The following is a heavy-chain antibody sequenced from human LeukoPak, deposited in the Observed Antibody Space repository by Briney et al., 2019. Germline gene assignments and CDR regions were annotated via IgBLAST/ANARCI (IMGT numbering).Heavy chain of an antibody. J-gene: IGHJ4*02. CDR3: ARDKWEYCRSSTCYGRSDNS. V-gene: IGHV3-30*04. CDR1: GFTFSRHA. D-gene: IGHD2-2*01. Sequence: PGGSLRLSCTVSGFTFSRHALHWVRQPPGRGLEWVAVISNDGSSKYYSDSVQGRFTISRDNSRNTVYLQMNSLGPEDTAIYFCARDKWEYCRSSTCYGRSDNSWGQGTLVTVSS. CDR2: ISNDGSSK.